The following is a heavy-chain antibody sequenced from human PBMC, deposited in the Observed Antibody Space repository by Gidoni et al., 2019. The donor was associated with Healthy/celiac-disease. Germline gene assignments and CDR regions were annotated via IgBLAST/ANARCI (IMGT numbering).Heavy chain of an antibody. CDR2: IYYSGST. D-gene: IGHD4-17*01. J-gene: IGHJ3*02. CDR3: ARDGHTVTTPAFDI. CDR1: GCSISSGGYY. V-gene: IGHV4-31*03. Sequence: QVQLQESGPGLVKPSQTLSLTCTVPGCSISSGGYYWSWIRQHPGKGLEWIGYIYYSGSTYYNPSLKSRVTISVDTSKNQFSLKLSSVTAADTAVYYCARDGHTVTTPAFDIWGQGTMVTVSS.